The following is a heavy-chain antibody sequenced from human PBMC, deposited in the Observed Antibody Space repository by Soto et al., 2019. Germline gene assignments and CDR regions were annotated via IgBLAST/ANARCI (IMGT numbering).Heavy chain of an antibody. CDR3: ARGVGFGYYYYHMDL. Sequence: WETLSLTCTVSGDSVTSVSDYWSWIRQPPGKGLEWIGYIYYSGSADYNPSLGSRVTISIDTSKNQFSLKLTSVTAADTAVYYCARGVGFGYYYYHMDLWGQGTTVTVSS. CDR2: IYYSGSA. V-gene: IGHV4-61*01. J-gene: IGHJ6*02. CDR1: GDSVTSVSDY. D-gene: IGHD3-10*01.